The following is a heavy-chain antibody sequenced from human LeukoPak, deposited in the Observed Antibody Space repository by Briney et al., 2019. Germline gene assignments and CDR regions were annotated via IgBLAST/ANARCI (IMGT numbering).Heavy chain of an antibody. J-gene: IGHJ4*02. CDR3: ASRKLGNDY. D-gene: IGHD7-27*01. Sequence: SETLSLTCTVSGYSISNGYYWAWIRQPPGKGLEWIGSIYHSGSTYYNPSLKSRVTISVDTSKNQFSLKLSSVTAADTAVYYCASRKLGNDYWGQGTLVTVSS. V-gene: IGHV4-38-2*02. CDR1: GYSISNGYY. CDR2: IYHSGST.